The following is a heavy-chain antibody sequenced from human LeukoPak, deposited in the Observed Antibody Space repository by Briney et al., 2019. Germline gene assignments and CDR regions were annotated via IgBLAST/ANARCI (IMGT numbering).Heavy chain of an antibody. J-gene: IGHJ6*02. V-gene: IGHV4-59*08. CDR2: IYYSGST. CDR3: ARHDEVGNVARDYYGMDV. D-gene: IGHD1-26*01. Sequence: SETLSLTCTVSGGSISSYYWSWIRQPPGKGLEWIGYIYYSGSTSYNPSLKSRVTISVDTSKNQFSLKLSSVTAADTAVYYCARHDEVGNVARDYYGMDVWGQGTTVTVSS. CDR1: GGSISSYY.